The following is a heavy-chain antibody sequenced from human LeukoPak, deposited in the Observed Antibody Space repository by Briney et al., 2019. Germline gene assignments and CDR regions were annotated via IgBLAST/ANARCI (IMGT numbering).Heavy chain of an antibody. CDR2: IIPIFGTA. D-gene: IGHD6-13*01. J-gene: IGHJ5*02. CDR1: GGTFSSYA. V-gene: IGHV1-69*13. Sequence: ASVKVSCKASGGTFSSYAISWVRQAPGQGPEWMGGIIPIFGTANYAQKFQGRVTITADESTSTAYMELSSLRSEDTAVYYCARAISLGQLVSYNWFDPWGQGTLVTVSS. CDR3: ARAISLGQLVSYNWFDP.